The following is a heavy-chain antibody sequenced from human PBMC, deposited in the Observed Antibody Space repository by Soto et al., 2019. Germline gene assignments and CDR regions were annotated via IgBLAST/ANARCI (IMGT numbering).Heavy chain of an antibody. D-gene: IGHD3-10*01. V-gene: IGHV3-23*01. CDR1: GFAFGNYP. CDR2: ITGSGGMT. CDR3: AKNRDMAREIRVFDI. Sequence: EAQLLQSGGGLVPPGGSLRLSCVASGFAFGNYPMAWVRQTPRKGLQWISTITGSGGMTDYEDSVRGRFTVSIDQSKDTVQLQMTWLRAEETSVYGCAKNRDMAREIRVFDIWGEGTTVTIS. J-gene: IGHJ3*02.